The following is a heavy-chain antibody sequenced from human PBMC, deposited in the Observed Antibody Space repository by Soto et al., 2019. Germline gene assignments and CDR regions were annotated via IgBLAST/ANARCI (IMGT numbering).Heavy chain of an antibody. CDR3: ARVGGRYYYDSSGYYSQYYFDY. D-gene: IGHD3-22*01. J-gene: IGHJ4*02. Sequence: SETLSLTCTVSGGSISSSSYYWGWIRQPPGKGLEWIGSIYYSGSTYYNPSLKSRVTISVDTSKNQFSLKLSSVTAADTAVYYCARVGGRYYYDSSGYYSQYYFDYWAQGTLVTVSS. V-gene: IGHV4-39*07. CDR1: GGSISSSSYY. CDR2: IYYSGST.